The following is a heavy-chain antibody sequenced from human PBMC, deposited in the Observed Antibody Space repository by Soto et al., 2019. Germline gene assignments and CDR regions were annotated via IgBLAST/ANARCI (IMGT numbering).Heavy chain of an antibody. CDR3: AKVVALKGRPKAPNWFDP. Sequence: PGGSLRLSCAASGFTFGYYAMSWVRQAPGRGLEWVSAISGNGASIYYADSVRGRFTISRDNSKNTLYLQMNNLRAEDTAVYYCAKVVALKGRPKAPNWFDPWGQGTLVTVSS. CDR2: ISGNGASI. D-gene: IGHD1-26*01. V-gene: IGHV3-23*01. CDR1: GFTFGYYA. J-gene: IGHJ5*02.